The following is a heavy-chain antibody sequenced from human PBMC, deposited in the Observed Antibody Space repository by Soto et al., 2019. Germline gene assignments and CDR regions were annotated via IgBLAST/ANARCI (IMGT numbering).Heavy chain of an antibody. CDR2: IYYSGST. J-gene: IGHJ5*02. V-gene: IGHV4-59*01. Sequence: PSETLSLTCTVSGGSISSYYWSWIRQPPGKGLEWIGYIYYSGSTNYNPSLKSRVTISVDTSKNQFSLKLSSVTAADTAVCYCAREMVRGPINWFDPWGQGTLVTVSS. CDR3: AREMVRGPINWFDP. CDR1: GGSISSYY. D-gene: IGHD3-10*01.